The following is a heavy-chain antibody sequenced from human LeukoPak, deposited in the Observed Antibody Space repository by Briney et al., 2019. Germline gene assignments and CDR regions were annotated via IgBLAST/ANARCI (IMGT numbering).Heavy chain of an antibody. CDR1: GFTFGDYA. V-gene: IGHV3-49*04. CDR3: TRGNWNYGNAFDI. Sequence: GGSLRLSCTASGFTFGDYAMSWVRQAPGEGLEWVGFIRSKAYGGTTEYAASVKGRFTISRDGSKSIAYLQMNSLKTDDTAVYYCTRGNWNYGNAFDIWGQGTMVTVSS. J-gene: IGHJ3*02. D-gene: IGHD1-7*01. CDR2: IRSKAYGGTT.